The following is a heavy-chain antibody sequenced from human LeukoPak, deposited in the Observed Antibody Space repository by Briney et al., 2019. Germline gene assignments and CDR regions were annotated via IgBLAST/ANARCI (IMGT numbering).Heavy chain of an antibody. V-gene: IGHV3-23*01. D-gene: IGHD1-26*01. CDR2: ISGSGGST. J-gene: IGHJ4*02. CDR1: GFTFSSYA. Sequence: PGGSLRLSCAASGFTFSSYAMSRVRQAPGKGLEWVSAISGSGGSTYYADSVKGRFTISRDNSKNTLYLQMNSLRAEDTAVYYCAKEEWELRSRHYDYWGQGTLVTVSS. CDR3: AKEEWELRSRHYDY.